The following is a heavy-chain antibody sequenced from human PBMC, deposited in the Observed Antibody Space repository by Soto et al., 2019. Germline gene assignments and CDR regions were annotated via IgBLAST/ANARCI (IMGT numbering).Heavy chain of an antibody. Sequence: SETLSLTCTVSGGSISSYYWSWIRQPPGKGLEWIGYIYYSGSTNYNPSLKSRVTISVDTSKNQFSLKLSSVTAADTAVYYCARDLGSSLDYWGQGTLVTVSS. V-gene: IGHV4-59*01. D-gene: IGHD6-13*01. J-gene: IGHJ4*02. CDR3: ARDLGSSLDY. CDR1: GGSISSYY. CDR2: IYYSGST.